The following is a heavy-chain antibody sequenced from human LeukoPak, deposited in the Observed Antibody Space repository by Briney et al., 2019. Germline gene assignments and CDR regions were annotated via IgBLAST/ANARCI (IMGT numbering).Heavy chain of an antibody. CDR1: GYTFTSYG. D-gene: IGHD2-15*01. Sequence: ASVKVSCKASGYTFTSYGISWVRQAPGQGLEWMGLINTNNGNTNYAQKLQGRVTMTTDTSTSTAYMELRSLRSDDTAVYYCARDWHCSSGSCRNWFDPWGQGTLVTVSS. V-gene: IGHV1-18*04. CDR3: ARDWHCSSGSCRNWFDP. J-gene: IGHJ5*02. CDR2: INTNNGNT.